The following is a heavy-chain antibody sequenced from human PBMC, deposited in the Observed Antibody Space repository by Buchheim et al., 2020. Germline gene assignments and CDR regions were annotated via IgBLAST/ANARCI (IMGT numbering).Heavy chain of an antibody. CDR2: INHSGST. J-gene: IGHJ1*01. CDR1: GGSFSGYY. CDR3: ARGPRSSLAYYYDSSGYSSHLQYFQH. D-gene: IGHD3-22*01. Sequence: QVQLQQWGAGLLKPSETLSLTCAVYGGSFSGYYWSWIRQPPGKGLEWIGEINHSGSTNYNPSLKSRVTISVDTSKNKFSLKLSSVTAADTALYYCARGPRSSLAYYYDSSGYSSHLQYFQHWGQGTL. V-gene: IGHV4-34*01.